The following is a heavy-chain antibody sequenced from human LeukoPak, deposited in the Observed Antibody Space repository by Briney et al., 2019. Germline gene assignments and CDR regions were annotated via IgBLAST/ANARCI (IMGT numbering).Heavy chain of an antibody. Sequence: SETLSLTCTVSGGSISSGGYYWSWIRQHPGKGLEWIGYIYYSGSTYYNPSLKSRVTISVDTSKNQFSLKLSSVTAADTAVYYCARGAYGGNGPFDYWGQGTLVTVSS. J-gene: IGHJ4*02. CDR3: ARGAYGGNGPFDY. CDR1: GGSISSGGYY. CDR2: IYYSGST. V-gene: IGHV4-31*03. D-gene: IGHD4-23*01.